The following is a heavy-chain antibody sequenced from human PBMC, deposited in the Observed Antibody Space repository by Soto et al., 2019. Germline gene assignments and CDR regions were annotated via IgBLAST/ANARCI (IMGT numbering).Heavy chain of an antibody. J-gene: IGHJ3*02. CDR1: VLIVTSTY. D-gene: IGHD1-26*01. CDR2: ISNDGDT. Sequence: EVLLVESGGGLVQPGGSLRLSCAASVLIVTSTYMNWVRQAPGKGLEWVAVISNDGDTHYADSVRGRFSLSRDISTNTLHLQMSSLRVEDTAVYYCAREDRYCRGSSCSITGDAFDIWGQGTMVNVSS. V-gene: IGHV3-66*01. CDR3: AREDRYCRGSSCSITGDAFDI.